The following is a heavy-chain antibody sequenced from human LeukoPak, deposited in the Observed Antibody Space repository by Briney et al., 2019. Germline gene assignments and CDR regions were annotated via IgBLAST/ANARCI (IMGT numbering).Heavy chain of an antibody. CDR1: GGTFSSYA. D-gene: IGHD3-22*01. CDR2: IIPIFGTA. J-gene: IGHJ4*02. Sequence: GASVKVSCKASGGTFSSYAISWVRQAPGQGLEWMGGIIPIFGTANYAQKFQGRVTITADESTSTAYMELSSLRSEDTAVYYCARAYYYYDSSGYYSPYYWGQGTLVTVSS. V-gene: IGHV1-69*13. CDR3: ARAYYYYDSSGYYSPYY.